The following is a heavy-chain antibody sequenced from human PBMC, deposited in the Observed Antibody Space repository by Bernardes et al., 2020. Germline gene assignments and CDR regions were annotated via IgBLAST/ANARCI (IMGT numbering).Heavy chain of an antibody. CDR1: GYTFTSYG. D-gene: IGHD2-15*01. Sequence: ASVKVSCKASGYTFTSYGISWVRQAPGQGLEWMGWISAYNGNTNYAQKLQGRVTMTTDTSTSTAYMELRSLRSDDTAVYYCARGGYCSGGSCYSLRTAQGEYYFDYWGQGTLVTVSS. V-gene: IGHV1-18*01. CDR3: ARGGYCSGGSCYSLRTAQGEYYFDY. CDR2: ISAYNGNT. J-gene: IGHJ4*02.